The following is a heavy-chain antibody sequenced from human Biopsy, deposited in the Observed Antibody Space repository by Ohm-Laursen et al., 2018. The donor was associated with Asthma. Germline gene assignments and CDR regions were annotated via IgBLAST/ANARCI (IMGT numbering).Heavy chain of an antibody. CDR1: GFTFTSYG. Sequence: SLRLSCAASGFTFTSYGMHWVRQAPGKGLEWVAVISYDGSNKYYADSVKGRFTISGDNSKNTLYLQMNSLRAEDTAVYYCARGDSSGWSHYYFDYWGQGTLVTVSS. CDR2: ISYDGSNK. CDR3: ARGDSSGWSHYYFDY. V-gene: IGHV3-30*03. D-gene: IGHD6-19*01. J-gene: IGHJ4*02.